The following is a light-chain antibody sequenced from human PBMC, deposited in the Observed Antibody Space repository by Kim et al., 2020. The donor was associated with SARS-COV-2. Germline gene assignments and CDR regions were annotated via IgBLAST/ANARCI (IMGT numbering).Light chain of an antibody. J-gene: IGKJ1*01. CDR2: GAS. Sequence: SPGETATLSCRASQSVSSNVAWYQQKPGQAPRLLIYGASTRATGIPARFSGSGSGTDFTLTISSLQSEDRAVYHCQQYDDWPPWTFGQGTKVDIK. CDR1: QSVSSN. V-gene: IGKV3-15*01. CDR3: QQYDDWPPWT.